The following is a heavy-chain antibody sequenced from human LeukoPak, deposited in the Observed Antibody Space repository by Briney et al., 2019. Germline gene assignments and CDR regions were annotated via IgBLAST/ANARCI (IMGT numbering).Heavy chain of an antibody. Sequence: GGSLRLSCAASGFTFSSSSMNWVRQAPGKGLEWVSYISSSSSTISYADSVKGRFTISRDNAKNSLYLQMNSLRAEDTAVYYCARSGYSYDYWGQGTLVTVSS. CDR3: ARSGYSYDY. J-gene: IGHJ4*02. V-gene: IGHV3-48*04. D-gene: IGHD5-18*01. CDR2: ISSSSSTI. CDR1: GFTFSSSS.